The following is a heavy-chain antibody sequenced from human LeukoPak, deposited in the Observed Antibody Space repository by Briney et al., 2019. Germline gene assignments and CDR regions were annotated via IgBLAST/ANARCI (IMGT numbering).Heavy chain of an antibody. CDR3: ASDSGSHLDTFDI. D-gene: IGHD1-26*01. Sequence: SETLSLTCTVSGSSISSYYWSWIRQPPGKGLEWLGCIYYSGSTKYNPSLKSRVTISLDTSKNQFSLKLSSVTAADTAVYYCASDSGSHLDTFDIWGQGTMVTVSS. CDR1: GSSISSYY. CDR2: IYYSGST. J-gene: IGHJ3*02. V-gene: IGHV4-59*08.